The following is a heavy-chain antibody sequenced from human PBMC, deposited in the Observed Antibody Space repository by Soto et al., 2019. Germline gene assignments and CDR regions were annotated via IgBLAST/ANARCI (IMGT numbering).Heavy chain of an antibody. CDR2: ISLYSDGT. CDR1: GYTFSNYG. J-gene: IGHJ4*02. V-gene: IGHV1-18*01. D-gene: IGHD6-19*01. CDR3: ARVGAPGIAVADAFDY. Sequence: ASVKVSCKTSGYTFSNYGITWVRQAPGQPLEWLGWISLYSDGTNYAQKFQGRVSMTTDTSTTTAYMELRSLRSDDTAVYYCARVGAPGIAVADAFDYWGQGTLVTVSS.